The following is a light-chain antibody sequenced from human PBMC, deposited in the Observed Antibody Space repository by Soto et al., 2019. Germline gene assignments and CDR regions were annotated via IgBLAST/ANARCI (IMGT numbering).Light chain of an antibody. CDR2: GAS. Sequence: ETLMTQSPATLSVSPGERANLSCRASQSVNNNLAWYQQKLGQAPRVLIYGASTRATCIPARFTGSGSGTEFILTITSLQSEDSAVYYCQEYNTWPWTFGQGTKVEFK. CDR1: QSVNNN. V-gene: IGKV3-15*01. J-gene: IGKJ1*01. CDR3: QEYNTWPWT.